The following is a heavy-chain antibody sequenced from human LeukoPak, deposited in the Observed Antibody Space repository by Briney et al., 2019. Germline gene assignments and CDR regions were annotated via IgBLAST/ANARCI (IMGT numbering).Heavy chain of an antibody. CDR2: IIPIFGTA. J-gene: IGHJ6*03. V-gene: IGHV1-69*05. CDR3: ARVRIVGATTNYYYYMDV. Sequence: GASVKVSCKASGGTFSSYAISWVRQAPGQGLEWMGGIIPIFGTANYAQKFQGRVTITTDESTSTAYMELSSLRSEDTAVYYCARVRIVGATTNYYYYMDVWGKGTTVTVSS. CDR1: GGTFSSYA. D-gene: IGHD1-26*01.